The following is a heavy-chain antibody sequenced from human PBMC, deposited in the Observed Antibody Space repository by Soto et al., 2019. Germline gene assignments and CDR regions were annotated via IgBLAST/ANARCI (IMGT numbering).Heavy chain of an antibody. Sequence: PSETLSLTCAVSGGSVSSPDYSWSWIRQSPGKGLEWVGYIFHSGSTYYNPSVESRVTISIDKTSNQFSLKLISVTAADTAIYYCARGVVGSFDFWGRGTLVTVSS. J-gene: IGHJ4*02. CDR2: IFHSGST. D-gene: IGHD2-15*01. CDR1: GGSVSSPDYS. V-gene: IGHV4-30-2*06. CDR3: ARGVVGSFDF.